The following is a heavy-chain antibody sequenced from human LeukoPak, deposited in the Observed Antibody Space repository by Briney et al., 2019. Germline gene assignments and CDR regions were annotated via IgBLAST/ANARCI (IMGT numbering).Heavy chain of an antibody. CDR1: GFSLSTRGMC. J-gene: IGHJ4*02. Sequence: SGPALVKPTQTLTLTCTFSGFSLSTRGMCVSWIRQPPGKALEWLARIDWDDDKYYSTSLKTRLTISKDTSKNQVVLTMTNVDPVDTATYYCARSISDSSGYYYPDYWGQGTLVTVSS. V-gene: IGHV2-70*11. D-gene: IGHD3-22*01. CDR2: IDWDDDK. CDR3: ARSISDSSGYYYPDY.